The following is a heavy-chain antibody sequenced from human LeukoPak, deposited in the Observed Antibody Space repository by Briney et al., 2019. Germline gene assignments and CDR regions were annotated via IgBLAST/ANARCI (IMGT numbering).Heavy chain of an antibody. CDR2: IYHSGST. V-gene: IGHV4-38-2*02. Sequence: PSETLSLTCTVSGYSISSGYYWGWIRQSPGKGLEWIGSIYHSGSTYYNPSLKSRVTISVDTSKNQFSLKLSSVTAADTAVYYCTGNYYGSGSYADFDYWGQGTLVTVSS. CDR3: TGNYYGSGSYADFDY. J-gene: IGHJ4*02. CDR1: GYSISSGYY. D-gene: IGHD3-10*01.